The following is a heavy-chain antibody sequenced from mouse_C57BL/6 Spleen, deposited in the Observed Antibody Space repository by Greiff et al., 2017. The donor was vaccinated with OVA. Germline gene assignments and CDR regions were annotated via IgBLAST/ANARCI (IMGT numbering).Heavy chain of an antibody. J-gene: IGHJ1*03. V-gene: IGHV1-85*01. D-gene: IGHD1-1*01. CDR1: GYTFTSYD. Sequence: QVQLQQSGPELVKPGASVKLSCKASGYTFTSYDMNWVKQRPGQRLEWIGWINPRDGSTKYNQKFKGQATLPVDKSPSTAYMELHSLTAEDSAVYFAARSGGSSHWYFDVWGTGTTVTVAS. CDR3: ARSGGSSHWYFDV. CDR2: INPRDGST.